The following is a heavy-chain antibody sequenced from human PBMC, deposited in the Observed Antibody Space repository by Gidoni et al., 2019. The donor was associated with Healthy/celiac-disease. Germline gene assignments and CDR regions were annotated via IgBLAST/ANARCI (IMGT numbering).Heavy chain of an antibody. Sequence: QVQLQQWGAGLLKPSETLSLTCAVYGGSFSGYYWSWIRQPPGKGLEWIGEINHSGSTNYNPSLKSRVTISVDTSKNQFSLKLSSVTAADTAVYYCARGVELVVVVAATIYNWFDPWGQGTLVTVSS. D-gene: IGHD2-15*01. CDR1: GGSFSGYY. CDR3: ARGVELVVVVAATIYNWFDP. V-gene: IGHV4-34*01. CDR2: INHSGST. J-gene: IGHJ5*02.